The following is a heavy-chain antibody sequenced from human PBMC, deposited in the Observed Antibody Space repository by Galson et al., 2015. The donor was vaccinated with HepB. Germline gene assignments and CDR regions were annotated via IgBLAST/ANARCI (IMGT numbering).Heavy chain of an antibody. CDR3: ARVKADTAMANYGMDV. D-gene: IGHD5-18*01. V-gene: IGHV1-3*01. Sequence: SVKVSCKASGGTFSSYAISWVRQAPGQRLEWMGWINAGNGNTRYSQKFQGRVTITRDTSASTAYMELSSLRSEDTAVYYCARVKADTAMANYGMDVWGQGTTVTVSS. CDR2: INAGNGNT. J-gene: IGHJ6*02. CDR1: GGTFSSYA.